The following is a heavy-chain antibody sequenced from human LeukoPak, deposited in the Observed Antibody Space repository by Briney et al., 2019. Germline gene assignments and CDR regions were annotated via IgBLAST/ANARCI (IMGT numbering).Heavy chain of an antibody. V-gene: IGHV4-39*01. D-gene: IGHD4-17*01. Sequence: PSETLSLTCTVSGGSISSSSYYWGWIRQPPGKGLEWIGSIYYSGSTYYNPSLKSRVTISVDTSKNQFSLKLSSVTAADTAVYYCASHNGDYRYWGQGTLVTVSS. J-gene: IGHJ4*02. CDR2: IYYSGST. CDR3: ASHNGDYRY. CDR1: GGSISSSSYY.